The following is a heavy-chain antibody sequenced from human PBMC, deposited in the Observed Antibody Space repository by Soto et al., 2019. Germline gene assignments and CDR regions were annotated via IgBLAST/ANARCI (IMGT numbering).Heavy chain of an antibody. CDR3: AREANGVGAESAFDT. CDR1: GDTFRAYG. J-gene: IGHJ3*02. Sequence: QVQLVQSGAEVRKPGSSVKVSCQVSGDTFRAYGITWVRQAPGQGLEWMGRISPILNKADYAQKVQGRVTITTDRTTKTAYKEVSSLGPDDTTVDYWAREANGVGAESAFDTWGQGTMVTVSS. V-gene: IGHV1-69*04. CDR2: ISPILNKA. D-gene: IGHD2-8*01.